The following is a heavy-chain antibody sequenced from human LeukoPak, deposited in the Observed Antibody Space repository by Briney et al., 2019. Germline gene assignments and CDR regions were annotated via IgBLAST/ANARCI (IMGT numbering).Heavy chain of an antibody. V-gene: IGHV4-34*01. CDR2: INHSGST. D-gene: IGHD3-3*01. CDR3: ARGGGRYYDFWSGYSQDLYYFDY. Sequence: SETLSLTCAVYGGSFSGYYWSWIRQPPGKGLEWIGEINHSGSTNYNPSLKSRVTMSVDTSKNQFSLKLSSVTAADTAVYYCARGGGRYYDFWSGYSQDLYYFDYWGQGTLVTVSS. CDR1: GGSFSGYY. J-gene: IGHJ4*02.